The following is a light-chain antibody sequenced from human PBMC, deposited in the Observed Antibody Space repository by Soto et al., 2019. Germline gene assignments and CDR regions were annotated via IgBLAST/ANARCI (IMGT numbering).Light chain of an antibody. Sequence: ELVMTQSPATLSVSPGERATLSCRASQNVRSNLAWYQQKPGQAPRLLIYGASTRATGIPARFSGSGSGTEFTLTISSLQSEDFAVYYCQQYNNWPLFGGGTKVDIK. CDR1: QNVRSN. CDR2: GAS. V-gene: IGKV3-15*01. CDR3: QQYNNWPL. J-gene: IGKJ4*01.